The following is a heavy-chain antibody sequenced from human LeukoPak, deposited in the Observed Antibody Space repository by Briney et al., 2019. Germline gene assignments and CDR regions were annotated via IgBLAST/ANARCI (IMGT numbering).Heavy chain of an antibody. CDR2: IEQDGSEK. D-gene: IGHD5-12*01. Sequence: GGSLRLSCAASGFTFSNSWMQWVRQAPGKGLEWVASIEQDGSEKYYMDSVKGRFTISRDNAKNSLFLQMNSLRAEDTAVYHCTGGGNYCFDSWGQGSPVTVSS. J-gene: IGHJ4*02. CDR3: TGGGNYCFDS. CDR1: GFTFSNSW. V-gene: IGHV3-7*01.